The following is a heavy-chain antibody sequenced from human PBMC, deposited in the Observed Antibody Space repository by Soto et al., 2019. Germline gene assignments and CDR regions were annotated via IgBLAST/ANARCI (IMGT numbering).Heavy chain of an antibody. CDR1: GFTFSSYG. CDR3: AKDWSLFFCGGSCYSSLFDP. V-gene: IGHV3-30*18. CDR2: ISYDGSNK. Sequence: GGSLRLSCAASGFTFSSYGMHWVRQAPGKRLEWVAVISYDGSNKYYAGSVKGRFTISRDNSKNTLYLQMNSLRAEDTAVYYCAKDWSLFFCGGSCYSSLFDPWGQGSLVIVSS. D-gene: IGHD2-15*01. J-gene: IGHJ5*02.